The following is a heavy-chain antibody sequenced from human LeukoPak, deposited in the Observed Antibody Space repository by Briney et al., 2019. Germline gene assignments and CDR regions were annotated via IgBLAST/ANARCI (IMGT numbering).Heavy chain of an antibody. D-gene: IGHD2-2*01. Sequence: KASETLSLTCAVSGASISSGGYSWSWIRQPPGKGLEWIGSIYHSGSTHYNPSLKSRVTISVDRSKNQFSLKLSSVTAADTAVYYCARTHNDKTSPPPPLFDYWGQGTLVTVSS. CDR3: ARTHNDKTSPPPPLFDY. CDR2: IYHSGST. CDR1: GASISSGGYS. J-gene: IGHJ4*02. V-gene: IGHV4-30-2*01.